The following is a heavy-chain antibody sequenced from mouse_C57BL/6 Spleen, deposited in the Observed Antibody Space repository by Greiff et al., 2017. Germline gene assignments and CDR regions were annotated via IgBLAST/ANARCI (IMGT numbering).Heavy chain of an antibody. V-gene: IGHV5-17*01. J-gene: IGHJ2*01. CDR1: GFTFSDYG. Sequence: EVHLVESGGGLVKPGGSLKLSCAASGFTFSDYGMHWVRQAPEKGLEWVAYISSGSSTIYYADTVKGRFPISRDNAKNTLFLQMTSLRSEDTAMYYCAREGLSFDYWGQGTTLTVSS. D-gene: IGHD3-3*01. CDR3: AREGLSFDY. CDR2: ISSGSSTI.